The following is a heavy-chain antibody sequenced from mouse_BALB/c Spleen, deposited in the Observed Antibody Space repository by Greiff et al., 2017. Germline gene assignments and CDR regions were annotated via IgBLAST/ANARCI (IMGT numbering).Heavy chain of an antibody. CDR3: ARDRGDYDWYFDG. J-gene: IGHJ1*01. CDR1: GFTFTDYY. CDR2: IRNKANGYTT. V-gene: IGHV7-3*02. D-gene: IGHD1-1*01. Sequence: EVQVVESGGGLVQPGGSLRLSCAPSGFTFTDYYMSWVRQPPGKALEWLGFIRNKANGYTTEYSASVKGRFTISRDNSQSILYLQMNTLRAEDSATYDCARDRGDYDWYFDGWGAGTTVTVSS.